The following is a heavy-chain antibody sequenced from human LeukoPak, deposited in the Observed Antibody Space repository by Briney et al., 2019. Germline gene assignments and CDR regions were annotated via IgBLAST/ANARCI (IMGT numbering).Heavy chain of an antibody. CDR2: IREDGSEK. V-gene: IGHV3-7*01. D-gene: IGHD3-16*01. CDR3: ARDPFMTDAFDI. J-gene: IGHJ3*02. CDR1: GFTFSSYW. Sequence: GGSLRLSCAASGFTFSSYWMTWVRQAPGKGLEWVANIREDGSEKYYVDSVKGRFTISRDNAKNSLYLQVNSLRAEDTAVYYCARDPFMTDAFDIWGQGTMVTVSS.